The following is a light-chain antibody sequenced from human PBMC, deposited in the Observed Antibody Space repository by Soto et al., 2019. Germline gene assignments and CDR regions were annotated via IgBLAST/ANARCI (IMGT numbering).Light chain of an antibody. Sequence: QSVLTQPPSASGTPGQRVTISCSGSSSNVGSNYVYWYQRLPGTVPQLLIYRNSERPSGVPDRFSGSKSGTSASLAISGLRSEDEADYYCAAWDDSLSGVVFGGGTTVTVL. CDR2: RNS. V-gene: IGLV1-47*01. CDR3: AAWDDSLSGVV. CDR1: SSNVGSNY. J-gene: IGLJ2*01.